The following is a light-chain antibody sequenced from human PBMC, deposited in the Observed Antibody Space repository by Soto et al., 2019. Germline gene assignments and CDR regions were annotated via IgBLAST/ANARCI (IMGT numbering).Light chain of an antibody. CDR1: QDIRKY. J-gene: IGKJ3*01. V-gene: IGKV1-33*01. Sequence: DIQMTQSPSSLSASVGDRVTITCQASQDIRKYLSWYQQKPGRAPKLLIYGASNLETGVPSRFSGSGYGTDFTFTICSLQPEDIATYYCQHYDHLPPFTFGPGTKVAI. CDR3: QHYDHLPPFT. CDR2: GAS.